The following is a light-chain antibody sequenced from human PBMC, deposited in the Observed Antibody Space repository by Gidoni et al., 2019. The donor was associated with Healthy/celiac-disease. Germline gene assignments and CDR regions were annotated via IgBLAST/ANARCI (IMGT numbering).Light chain of an antibody. CDR3: QQRSNWPLVT. J-gene: IGKJ3*01. Sequence: DIVLTQSPATLSLSPGERATLSCRASQSVSSYLAWYQQKPGQAPRLLIYDASNRATGIPARFSGSGSGTDFTLTISSIEPEECAVYYCQQRSNWPLVTFGPGTKVDIK. V-gene: IGKV3-11*01. CDR1: QSVSSY. CDR2: DAS.